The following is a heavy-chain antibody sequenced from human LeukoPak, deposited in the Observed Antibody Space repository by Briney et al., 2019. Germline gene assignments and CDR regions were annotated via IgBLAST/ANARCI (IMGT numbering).Heavy chain of an antibody. CDR1: GGSISSYY. CDR3: ARADLRFGRAFDI. CDR2: IYYSGST. D-gene: IGHD3-3*01. Sequence: KTSETLSLTCTVSGGSISSYYWSWIRQPPGKGLEWIGYIYYSGSTNYNPSLKSRVTISVDTSKNQFSLKLSSVTAADTAVYYCARADLRFGRAFDIWGQGTMVTVSS. J-gene: IGHJ3*02. V-gene: IGHV4-59*01.